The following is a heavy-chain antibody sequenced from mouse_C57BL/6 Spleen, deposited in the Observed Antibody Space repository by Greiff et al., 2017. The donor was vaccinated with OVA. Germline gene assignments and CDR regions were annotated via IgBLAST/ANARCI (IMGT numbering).Heavy chain of an antibody. J-gene: IGHJ3*01. CDR3: ARYYYGSSPVAY. Sequence: QVQLQQSGAELVKPGASVKMSCKASGYTFTSYWITWVKQRPGQGLEWIGDIYPGSGSTNYNEKFKSKATLTVDTSSSTAYMQLSSLTSEDSAVYYCARYYYGSSPVAYWGQGTLVTVSA. CDR1: GYTFTSYW. CDR2: IYPGSGST. D-gene: IGHD1-1*01. V-gene: IGHV1-55*01.